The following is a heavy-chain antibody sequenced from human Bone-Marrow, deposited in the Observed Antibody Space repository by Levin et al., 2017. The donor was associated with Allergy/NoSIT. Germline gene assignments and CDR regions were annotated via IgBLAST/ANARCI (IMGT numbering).Heavy chain of an antibody. V-gene: IGHV3-30*18. J-gene: IGHJ4*02. CDR3: AKGQNLNTVAVVDH. CDR2: ISHGGDDG. D-gene: IGHD4-23*01. Sequence: GESLKISCAASGFTFRSYGMHWIRQAPGKGLEWVAVISHGGDDGYHADSVKGRFAVSRDNSENTLYLQMNSLRGDDAAIYYCAKGQNLNTVAVVDHWGQGALVTVSS. CDR1: GFTFRSYG.